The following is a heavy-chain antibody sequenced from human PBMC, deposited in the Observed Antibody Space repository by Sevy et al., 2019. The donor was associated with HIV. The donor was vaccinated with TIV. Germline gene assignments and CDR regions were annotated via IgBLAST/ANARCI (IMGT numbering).Heavy chain of an antibody. CDR3: ARHTSYYFDY. Sequence: ASVKVSCKVSGSTFSGHHMHWVRQAPGQGLEWMGWINPQSGGTNYAHKFQGRVTVTRDTSISTVYMELNTLGSDDTAVYYCARHTSYYFDYWGQGTLVTVSS. CDR1: GSTFSGHH. V-gene: IGHV1-2*02. CDR2: INPQSGGT. J-gene: IGHJ4*02.